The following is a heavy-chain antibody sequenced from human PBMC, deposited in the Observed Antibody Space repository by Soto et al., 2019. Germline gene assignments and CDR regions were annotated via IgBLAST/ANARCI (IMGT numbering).Heavy chain of an antibody. V-gene: IGHV1-8*01. CDR3: AREKASAGLAP. CDR2: MNPNSGNT. D-gene: IGHD2-2*01. CDR1: EYTFTSYD. J-gene: IGHJ5*02. Sequence: QVQLVQSGAEVKKPGASVKVSCKASEYTFTSYDINWVRQATGQGLEWMGWMNPNSGNTGYAQKFQGRVTITRNTSISTAYMELSSMRSEDTAGYYCAREKASAGLAPWAQGTLVTASS.